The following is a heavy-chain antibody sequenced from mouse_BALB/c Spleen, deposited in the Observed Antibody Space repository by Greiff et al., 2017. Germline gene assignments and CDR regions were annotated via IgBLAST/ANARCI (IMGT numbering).Heavy chain of an antibody. CDR1: GYAFSSYW. Sequence: VMLVESGAELVRPGSSVKISCKASGYAFSSYWMNWVKQRPGQGLEWIGQIYPGDGDTNYNGKFKGKATLTADKSSSTAYMQLSSLTSEDSAVYFCARLTTATLAYWGQGTTLTVSS. CDR3: ARLTTATLAY. D-gene: IGHD1-2*01. V-gene: IGHV1-80*01. J-gene: IGHJ2*01. CDR2: IYPGDGDT.